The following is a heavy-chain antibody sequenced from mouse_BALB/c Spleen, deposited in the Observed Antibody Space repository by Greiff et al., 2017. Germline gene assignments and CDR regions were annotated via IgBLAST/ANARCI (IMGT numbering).Heavy chain of an antibody. V-gene: IGHV1S41*01. D-gene: IGHD1-1*01. CDR2: FAPGSGST. J-gene: IGHJ2*01. Sequence: DLVKPGASVKLSCKASGYTFTSYWINWIKQRPGQGLEWIGRFAPGSGSTYYNEMFKGKATLTVDTSSSTAYIQLSSLSSEDSAVYFCARKGVVATNFDYWGQGTTLTVSS. CDR3: ARKGVVATNFDY. CDR1: GYTFTSYW.